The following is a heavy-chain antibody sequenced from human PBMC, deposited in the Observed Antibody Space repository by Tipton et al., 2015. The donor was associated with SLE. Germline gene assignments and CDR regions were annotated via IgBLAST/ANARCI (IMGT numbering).Heavy chain of an antibody. V-gene: IGHV4-4*07. CDR2: IYTRGST. Sequence: TLSLTCTVSGGSISSYYWSWIRQPAGKGLEWIGRIYTRGSTNYNPSLKSRVTISVDTSKNQLSLKLTSVAAADTAMYYCASLVGVSTSGAFDLWGQGTMVTVSS. CDR1: GGSISSYY. D-gene: IGHD1-26*01. CDR3: ASLVGVSTSGAFDL. J-gene: IGHJ3*01.